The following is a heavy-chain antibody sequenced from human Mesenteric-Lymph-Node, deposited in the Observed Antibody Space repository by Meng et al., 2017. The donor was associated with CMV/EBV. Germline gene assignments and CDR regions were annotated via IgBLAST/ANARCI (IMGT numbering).Heavy chain of an antibody. J-gene: IGHJ6*02. CDR1: GGSISSRTYY. Sequence: ESLKISCTVSGGSISSRTYYWAWIRQPPGKGLEWIGTIYYSGTTYYNPSLKSRLTISVDTSKNQFSLKLSSVTAADTAVYYCARAGHIVVVIATYGMDVWGQGTTVTVSS. CDR2: IYYSGTT. D-gene: IGHD2-21*01. V-gene: IGHV4-39*07. CDR3: ARAGHIVVVIATYGMDV.